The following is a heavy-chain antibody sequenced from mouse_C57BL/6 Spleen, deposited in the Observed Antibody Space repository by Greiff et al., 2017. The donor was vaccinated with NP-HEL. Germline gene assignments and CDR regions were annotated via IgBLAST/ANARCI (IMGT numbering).Heavy chain of an antibody. CDR2: ISSGSSTL. J-gene: IGHJ4*01. CDR3: ARKDSSGYGYYAMDY. CDR1: GFTFSDYG. D-gene: IGHD3-2*02. Sequence: EVKLVESGGGLVKPGGSLKLSCAASGFTFSDYGMHWVRQAPEKGLEWVAYISSGSSTLYYADTVKGRFTISRDNAKNTLFLQMTSLRSEDTAMYYCARKDSSGYGYYAMDYWGQGTSVTVSS. V-gene: IGHV5-17*01.